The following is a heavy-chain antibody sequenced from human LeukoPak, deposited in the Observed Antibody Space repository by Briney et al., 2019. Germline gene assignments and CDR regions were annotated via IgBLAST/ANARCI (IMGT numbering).Heavy chain of an antibody. V-gene: IGHV3-7*01. D-gene: IGHD2-2*01. CDR1: GFTFSSYW. Sequence: GGPLRLPCAASGFTFSSYWMSWVRQAPGKGLEWVANIKQDGSEKYYVDSVKGRFTISRDNAKNSLYLQMNSLRAEDTAVYYCARAEYQLLWGYYYYYMDVWGKGTTVTVSS. CDR2: IKQDGSEK. CDR3: ARAEYQLLWGYYYYYMDV. J-gene: IGHJ6*03.